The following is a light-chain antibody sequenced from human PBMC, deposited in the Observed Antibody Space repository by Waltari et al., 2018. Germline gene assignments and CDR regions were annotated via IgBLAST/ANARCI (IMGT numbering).Light chain of an antibody. CDR2: KVS. J-gene: IGKJ1*01. Sequence: DVVMTQSPLSLPVSLGQPASISCRSTQSLVHTDGPTYLNWFQQRPGQSPRRLIYKVSNRDSGVPDRFSCSGSDTAFTLKIRRVEAEDVGIYYCMQATNWPLTFGQGTKVEIQ. CDR3: MQATNWPLT. V-gene: IGKV2-30*02. CDR1: QSLVHTDGPTY.